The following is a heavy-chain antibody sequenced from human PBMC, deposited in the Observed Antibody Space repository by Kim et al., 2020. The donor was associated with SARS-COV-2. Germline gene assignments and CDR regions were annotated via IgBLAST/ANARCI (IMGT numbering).Heavy chain of an antibody. CDR2: NSYSADT. CDR1: GASIRNYY. CDR3: AKLYNWFDP. J-gene: IGHJ5*02. Sequence: SETLSLTCTVSGASIRNYYWGWIRQPPGQGLEWIGYNSYSADTRYNPSLKSRVAISLDMSKNQFSLKLTSVTAADTAIYYCAKLYNWFDPWGQGTPVTVSS. V-gene: IGHV4-59*01.